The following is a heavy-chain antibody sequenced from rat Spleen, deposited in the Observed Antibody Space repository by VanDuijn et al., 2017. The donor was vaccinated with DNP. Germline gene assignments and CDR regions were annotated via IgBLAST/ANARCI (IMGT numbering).Heavy chain of an antibody. Sequence: EVQLQESGPGLVKPSQSLSLTCSVTGYSITSSYRWNWIRKFPENKMEYVGHISYSGRTNYNPSLKRRISITRDTSKNQFFLQLNSVTTEDTATYYCARWGDYFDYWGQGVMVTVSS. CDR1: GYSITSSY. V-gene: IGHV3-1*01. J-gene: IGHJ2*01. CDR2: ISYSGRT. CDR3: ARWGDYFDY.